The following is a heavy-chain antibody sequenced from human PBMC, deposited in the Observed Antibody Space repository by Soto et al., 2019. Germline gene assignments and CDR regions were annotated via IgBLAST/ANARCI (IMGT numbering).Heavy chain of an antibody. D-gene: IGHD3-22*01. Sequence: QVQLQESGPGLVKPSETLSLTCTVSGGSVSSGSYYWSWIRQPPGKGLEWIGYIYYSGSTNYNHSLNRRVTISVDTSKNQFSLKLSSVTAADTAVYYCASRKPYYYDSSGTRMDVWGQGTTVTVSS. J-gene: IGHJ6*02. CDR2: IYYSGST. V-gene: IGHV4-61*01. CDR3: ASRKPYYYDSSGTRMDV. CDR1: GGSVSSGSYY.